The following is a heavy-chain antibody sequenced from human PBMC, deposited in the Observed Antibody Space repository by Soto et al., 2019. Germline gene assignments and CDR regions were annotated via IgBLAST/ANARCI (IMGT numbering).Heavy chain of an antibody. V-gene: IGHV4-31*03. D-gene: IGHD6-6*01. Sequence: PSETLSLTCTVSGGSISSGGYYWSWIRQHPGKGLEWIGYIYYSGSTYYNPSLKSRVTISVDTSKNQFSLKLSSVTAADTAVYYCARDRPMGDGAARFKYNWFDPWGQGTLVTVSS. CDR1: GGSISSGGYY. J-gene: IGHJ5*02. CDR3: ARDRPMGDGAARFKYNWFDP. CDR2: IYYSGST.